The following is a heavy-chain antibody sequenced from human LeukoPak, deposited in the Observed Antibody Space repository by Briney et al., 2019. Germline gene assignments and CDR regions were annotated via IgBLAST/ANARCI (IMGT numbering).Heavy chain of an antibody. CDR2: VSGSGDNT. CDR1: GFTFSSHA. Sequence: PGGSLRLSCAASGFTFSSHAMSWVRQAPGKGLEWVSAVSGSGDNTYYADSVKGRFTISRDNSKNTLYLHMSSLRAEDTAVYYCACTAYYYYYLDVWGKGTTVNVSS. V-gene: IGHV3-23*01. D-gene: IGHD5-18*01. J-gene: IGHJ6*03. CDR3: ACTAYYYYYLDV.